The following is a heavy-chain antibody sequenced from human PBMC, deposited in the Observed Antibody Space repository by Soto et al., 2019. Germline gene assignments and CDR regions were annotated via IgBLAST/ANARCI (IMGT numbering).Heavy chain of an antibody. Sequence: SETLSLTCTVSGGSISSGDYYWSWIRQPPGKGLEWIGYIYYSGSTYHNPSLKSRVTISVDTSKNQFSLKLSSVTAADTAVYYCARDKRITIFGVVIEGDPTDYYGMDVWGQGTTVTVS. V-gene: IGHV4-30-4*01. D-gene: IGHD3-3*01. CDR1: GGSISSGDYY. CDR3: ARDKRITIFGVVIEGDPTDYYGMDV. J-gene: IGHJ6*02. CDR2: IYYSGST.